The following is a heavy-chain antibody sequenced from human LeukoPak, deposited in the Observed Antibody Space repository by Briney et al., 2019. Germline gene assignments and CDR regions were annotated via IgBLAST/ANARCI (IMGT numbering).Heavy chain of an antibody. CDR2: ISGSGGST. J-gene: IGHJ3*02. Sequence: GGSLRLSCAASGFTFSSYAMSWVRQAPGKGLEWVSDISGSGGSTYYADSVKGRFTISRDNSKNTLYLQMNSLRAEDTAVYYCAKDQSPPKYYYDDSDYSAFDIWGQGTLVTVS. V-gene: IGHV3-23*01. D-gene: IGHD3-22*01. CDR1: GFTFSSYA. CDR3: AKDQSPPKYYYDDSDYSAFDI.